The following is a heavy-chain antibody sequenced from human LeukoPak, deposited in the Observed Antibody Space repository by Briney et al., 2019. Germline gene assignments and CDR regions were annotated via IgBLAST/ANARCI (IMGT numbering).Heavy chain of an antibody. CDR2: IQRDGSSP. V-gene: IGHV3-74*01. D-gene: IGHD3-16*01. CDR1: GFAYSGSS. CDR3: SRGHYGPDY. Sequence: PGGSLRLSCTASGFAYSGSSMHWVRQAPGKGLEWVSGIQRDGSSPTYADSVKGRFTISRDNAEGSVYLQVNILRAEDTAVYYCSRGHYGPDYWGQGSLVTVSS. J-gene: IGHJ4*02.